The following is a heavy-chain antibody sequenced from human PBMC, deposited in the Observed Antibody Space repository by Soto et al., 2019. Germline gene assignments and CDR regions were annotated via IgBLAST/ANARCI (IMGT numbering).Heavy chain of an antibody. V-gene: IGHV1-69*13. D-gene: IGHD4-17*01. J-gene: IGHJ6*02. CDR1: GYTFTSYG. CDR3: ARGVYGDYAQAGGYYGMDV. Sequence: GAPVKVSCKASGYTFTSYGISWVRRAPGQGLEWMGGIIPIFGTANYAQKFQGRVTITADESTSTAYMELSSLRSEDTAVYYCARGVYGDYAQAGGYYGMDVWGQGTTVTV. CDR2: IIPIFGTA.